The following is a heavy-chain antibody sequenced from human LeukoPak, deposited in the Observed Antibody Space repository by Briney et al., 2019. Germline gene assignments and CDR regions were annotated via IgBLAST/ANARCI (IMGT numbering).Heavy chain of an antibody. V-gene: IGHV3-7*01. D-gene: IGHD2-2*01. CDR3: ARYCSSATCIDS. Sequence: PGGSLRLSCAASGFTFSNHWMSWVRQAPGKGLDWVANIKEDGSEERYADSVKGRVSISRDNAKNSLLLQMGSLRAEDTAVYYCARYCSSATCIDSWGQGTLVTVSS. J-gene: IGHJ4*02. CDR1: GFTFSNHW. CDR2: IKEDGSEE.